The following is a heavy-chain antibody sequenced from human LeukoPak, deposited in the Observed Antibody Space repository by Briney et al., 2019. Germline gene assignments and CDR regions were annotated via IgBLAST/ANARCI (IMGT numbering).Heavy chain of an antibody. CDR1: GFTFSSYV. J-gene: IGHJ4*02. CDR2: ISYDGSNK. CDR3: ATDLSQDSSIEYYFDY. Sequence: PGGSLRLSCAASGFTFSSYVMHWVRQAPGKGLEWVAVISYDGSNKYYADSVEGRFTISRDNSKNTLYLQMNSLRAEDTAVYYCATDLSQDSSIEYYFDYWGQGTLVTVSS. V-gene: IGHV3-30-3*01. D-gene: IGHD6-13*01.